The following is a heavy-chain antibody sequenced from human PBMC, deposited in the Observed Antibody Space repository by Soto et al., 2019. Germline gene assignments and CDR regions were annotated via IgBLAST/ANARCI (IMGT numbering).Heavy chain of an antibody. CDR1: GFTFGDFH. CDR2: TTIKAHGGTT. Sequence: GGSLRLSCTASGFTFGDFHMSWFRQAPGKGLEWISFTTIKAHGGTTYYAASVKGRFTISRDDSASIAYLQMNSLKTEDTAVYFCNRDIYPGTRAFDIWGQGTMVTVSS. J-gene: IGHJ3*02. CDR3: NRDIYPGTRAFDI. V-gene: IGHV3-49*03. D-gene: IGHD1-26*01.